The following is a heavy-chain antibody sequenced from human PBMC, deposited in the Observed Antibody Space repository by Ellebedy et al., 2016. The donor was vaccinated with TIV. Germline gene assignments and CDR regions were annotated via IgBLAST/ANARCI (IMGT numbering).Heavy chain of an antibody. J-gene: IGHJ4*02. D-gene: IGHD6-19*01. V-gene: IGHV3-21*01. CDR1: GFTFSFYS. CDR2: ITSSSSFI. Sequence: PGGSLRLSCAASGFTFSFYSMNWFRQAPGRGLGWVSSITSSSSFIYYADSVKGRFTMSRDNAKNSLFLHMTSLRADDTAVYYCVRDIAVAGGIWGQGTLVTVSS. CDR3: VRDIAVAGGI.